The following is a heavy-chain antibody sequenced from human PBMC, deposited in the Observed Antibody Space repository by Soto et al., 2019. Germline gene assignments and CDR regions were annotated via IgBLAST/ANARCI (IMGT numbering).Heavy chain of an antibody. CDR3: ARSPPSSYYGGSGTFDY. CDR2: AYHSGST. V-gene: IGHV4-4*02. J-gene: IGHJ4*02. CDR1: GGFTSTNNW. Sequence: ETLSLTFAVSGGFTSTNNWWSWVRQPPGKGLEWIGDAYHSGSTEYNPSLKSRVSISVDKPKNQISLKLTSATAADTAVYYCARSPPSSYYGGSGTFDYWGQGTLVTLSS. D-gene: IGHD3-10*01.